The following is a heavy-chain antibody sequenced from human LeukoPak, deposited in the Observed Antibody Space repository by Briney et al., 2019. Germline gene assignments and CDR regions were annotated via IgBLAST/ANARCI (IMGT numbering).Heavy chain of an antibody. Sequence: PGGSLRLSCVVSGFTVSNNYMSWVRRAPRKGLEWVSLIYSGGSTYYADSVKGRFTISRDNSKNTVYLQMNSLRAEDTAMYYCARRDGHNGRDYWGQGTLVTVSS. CDR3: ARRDGHNGRDY. V-gene: IGHV3-53*01. CDR2: IYSGGST. J-gene: IGHJ4*02. CDR1: GFTVSNNY. D-gene: IGHD5-24*01.